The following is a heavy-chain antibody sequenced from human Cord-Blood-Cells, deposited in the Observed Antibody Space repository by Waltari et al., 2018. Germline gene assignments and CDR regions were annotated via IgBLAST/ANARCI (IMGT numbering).Heavy chain of an antibody. J-gene: IGHJ4*02. V-gene: IGHV3-7*01. D-gene: IGHD2-15*01. CDR2: IKQDGSEK. Sequence: EVQLVESGGGLVQPGGSLRLSCAASGFPFSSYWMSWVRQAPGKGLEWVANIKQDGSEKDYVDSVKGRFTISRDNAKNSLYLQMNSLRAEDTAVYYCARDILGYDYWGQGTLVTVSS. CDR3: ARDILGYDY. CDR1: GFPFSSYW.